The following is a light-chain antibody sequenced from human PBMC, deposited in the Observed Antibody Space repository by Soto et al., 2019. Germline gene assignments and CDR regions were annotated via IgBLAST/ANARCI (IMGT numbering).Light chain of an antibody. CDR2: DAS. V-gene: IGKV3D-20*01. CDR3: QESGSSPIT. J-gene: IGKJ5*01. Sequence: LALSPAAVSLSPGDRATLSCGASQSVSRSYLAWYQQKPGLAPRLIIYDASTRATGIPDRFSGSGSGTDFTLTISILEPEDFAVYYSQESGSSPITSGQGTR. CDR1: QSVSRSY.